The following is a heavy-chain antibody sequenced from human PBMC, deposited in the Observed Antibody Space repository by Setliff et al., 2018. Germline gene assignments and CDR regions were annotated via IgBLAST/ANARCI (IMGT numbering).Heavy chain of an antibody. V-gene: IGHV3-7*01. CDR1: GFTFESHT. CDR3: FGAGTCSY. Sequence: GGSLRLSCAASGFTFESHTMNWVRQAPGKGLEWLASINPHASEKYYVDSVKGRFTISRDNAKNSLSLQMNNLRTEDTAVYYCFGAGTCSYWGQGTLVTVSS. J-gene: IGHJ4*02. CDR2: INPHASEK. D-gene: IGHD3-10*01.